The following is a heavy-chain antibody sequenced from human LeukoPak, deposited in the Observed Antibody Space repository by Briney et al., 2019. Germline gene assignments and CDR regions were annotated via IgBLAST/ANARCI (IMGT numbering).Heavy chain of an antibody. V-gene: IGHV3-53*01. Sequence: PGGSLRLSCAASGFTVSSNYMSWVRQAPGKGLEWVSVIYSGGSTYYADSVKGRFTISRDNSKNTLYLQMNSLRAEDTAVYYCASGAAGTATAFDYWGQGTLVTVPS. CDR2: IYSGGST. J-gene: IGHJ4*02. D-gene: IGHD6-13*01. CDR1: GFTVSSNY. CDR3: ASGAAGTATAFDY.